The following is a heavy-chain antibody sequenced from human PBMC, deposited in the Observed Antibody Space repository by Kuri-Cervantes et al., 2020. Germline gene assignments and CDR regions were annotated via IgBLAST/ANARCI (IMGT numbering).Heavy chain of an antibody. D-gene: IGHD2-21*02. CDR3: AKAKDPIHILVVAATLAS. CDR1: GFTFGDYA. V-gene: IGHV3-23*01. J-gene: IGHJ5*02. CDR2: ISSSGGST. Sequence: GESLKISCTASGFTFGDYAMSWVRQAPGKGLEWVSAISSSGGSTYYADSVEGRFTISRDNPKNTFFLQLGSLRAEDTAVYFCAKAKDPIHILVVAATLASWGREPWSPSPQ.